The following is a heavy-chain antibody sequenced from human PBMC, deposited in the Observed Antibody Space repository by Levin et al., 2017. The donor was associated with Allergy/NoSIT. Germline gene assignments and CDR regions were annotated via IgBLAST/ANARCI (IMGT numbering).Heavy chain of an antibody. V-gene: IGHV4-39*07. CDR1: GGSITSSSFF. D-gene: IGHD3-10*01. CDR2: IYYSGTT. CDR3: ARDLSAFTMALGKFDP. J-gene: IGHJ5*02. Sequence: SETLSLTCSVSGGSITSSSFFWGWIRQPPGKGLEWIGDIYYSGTTYYNPSLKNRVTISLDTSRNQVSLKLTSVTAADTAMYYCARDLSAFTMALGKFDPWGQGTLVTVSS.